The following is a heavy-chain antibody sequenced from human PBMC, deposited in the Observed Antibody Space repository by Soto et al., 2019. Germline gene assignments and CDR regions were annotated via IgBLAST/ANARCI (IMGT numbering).Heavy chain of an antibody. D-gene: IGHD3-22*01. CDR3: ARTYYYDSSGPNGWFDP. V-gene: IGHV4-30-2*01. CDR2: IYHSGST. Sequence: SETLSLTCAVSGGSISSGGYSWSWILHPPGKGLEWIGYIYHSGSTYYNPSLKSRVTISVDRSKNQFSLKLSSVTAADTAVYYCARTYYYDSSGPNGWFDPWGQGTLVTVSS. CDR1: GGSISSGGYS. J-gene: IGHJ5*02.